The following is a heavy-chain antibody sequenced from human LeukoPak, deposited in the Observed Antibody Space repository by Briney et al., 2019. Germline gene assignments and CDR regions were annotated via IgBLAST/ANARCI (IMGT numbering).Heavy chain of an antibody. CDR3: ARDSGTTGEVKFDP. Sequence: SETLSLTCTVSGGSISSYYWSWIRQPAGKGLEWIGRIYTSGSTNYNPSLKSRVTMSIDTSNNQFSLRLRFVTAADTAVYYCARDSGTTGEVKFDPWGQGTLVTVSS. CDR2: IYTSGST. CDR1: GGSISSYY. J-gene: IGHJ5*02. V-gene: IGHV4-4*07. D-gene: IGHD3-10*01.